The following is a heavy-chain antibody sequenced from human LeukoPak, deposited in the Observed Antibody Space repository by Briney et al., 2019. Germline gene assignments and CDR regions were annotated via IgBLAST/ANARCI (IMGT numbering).Heavy chain of an antibody. J-gene: IGHJ4*02. Sequence: ASVKVSCKASGYTFTSYCISWVRQAPGQGLEWMGWISAYNGSTNYAQKLQGSATMTTDTSTSTDYMELRSLRSDDTAVYYCARDRSTYCRSDCTPDYWGQGTLVTVSS. CDR2: ISAYNGST. CDR3: ARDRSTYCRSDCTPDY. V-gene: IGHV1-18*01. D-gene: IGHD2-21*02. CDR1: GYTFTSYC.